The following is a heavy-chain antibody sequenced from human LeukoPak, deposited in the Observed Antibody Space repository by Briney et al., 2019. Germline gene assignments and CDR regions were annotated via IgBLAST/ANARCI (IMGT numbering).Heavy chain of an antibody. Sequence: SETLSLTCTVSGGSISSYYWSWIRQPPGKGLEWVGYIYYSGSTTYNPSLKSRVTISVDTSKNQFSLKLSSVTAADTAVDYCARELDYYGSGSPTKGYYFDYWGQGTLVTVSS. CDR3: ARELDYYGSGSPTKGYYFDY. J-gene: IGHJ4*02. V-gene: IGHV4-59*01. D-gene: IGHD3-10*01. CDR1: GGSISSYY. CDR2: IYYSGST.